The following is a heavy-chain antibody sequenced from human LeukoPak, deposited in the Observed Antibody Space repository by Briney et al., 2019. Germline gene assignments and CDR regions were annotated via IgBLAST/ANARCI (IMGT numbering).Heavy chain of an antibody. CDR1: GFTFSSYE. CDR3: ATTHKERRSFDY. D-gene: IGHD1-1*01. Sequence: GGSLTLSCAASGFTFSSYEMNWVRQAPGKGLEWVSYISSSGSSIDYADSVKGRFTISRDNAKNSLYLQMNSLRAEDTAVYHCATTHKERRSFDYWGQAAMASVSS. J-gene: IGHJ4*02. V-gene: IGHV3-48*03. CDR2: ISSSGSSI.